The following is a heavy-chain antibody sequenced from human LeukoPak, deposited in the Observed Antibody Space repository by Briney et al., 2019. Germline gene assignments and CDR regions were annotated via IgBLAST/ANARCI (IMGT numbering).Heavy chain of an antibody. J-gene: IGHJ4*02. CDR1: EFTFSSYW. D-gene: IGHD3-10*01. V-gene: IGHV3-7*03. Sequence: GGSLRLSCAASEFTFSSYWMSWVRQAPGKGLEWVANIKQDGSEKYYVDSVKGRFTISRDNAKNSLYLQMNSLRAEDTAVYYCARVKYYYGSGSDYFDYWGQGTLVTVSS. CDR3: ARVKYYYGSGSDYFDY. CDR2: IKQDGSEK.